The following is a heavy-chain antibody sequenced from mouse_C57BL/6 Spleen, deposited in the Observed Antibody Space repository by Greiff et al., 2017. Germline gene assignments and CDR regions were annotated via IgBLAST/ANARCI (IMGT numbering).Heavy chain of an antibody. D-gene: IGHD2-5*01. CDR3: AREDSNYEGGAMDY. J-gene: IGHJ4*01. Sequence: EVQRVESGGGLVKPGGSLKLSCAASGFTFSSYAMSWVRQTPEKRLEWVATISDGGSYTYYPDNVKGRFTISRDNAKNNLYLQMSHLKSEDTAMYYCAREDSNYEGGAMDYWGQGTSVTVSS. CDR2: ISDGGSYT. CDR1: GFTFSSYA. V-gene: IGHV5-4*01.